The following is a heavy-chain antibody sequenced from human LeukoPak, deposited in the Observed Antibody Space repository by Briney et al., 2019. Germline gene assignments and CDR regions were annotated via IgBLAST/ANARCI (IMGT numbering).Heavy chain of an antibody. CDR3: ARTRKRWALDY. V-gene: IGHV4-31*03. CDR2: IYYSGST. J-gene: IGHJ4*02. D-gene: IGHD5-24*01. CDR1: GGSISSGGYY. Sequence: SETLSLTCTVSGGSISSGGYYWSWIRQHPGKGLEWIGYIYYSGSTYYNPSLKSRVTISVDTSKNQFSLKLGSVTAADTAVYYCARTRKRWALDYWGQGTLVTVSS.